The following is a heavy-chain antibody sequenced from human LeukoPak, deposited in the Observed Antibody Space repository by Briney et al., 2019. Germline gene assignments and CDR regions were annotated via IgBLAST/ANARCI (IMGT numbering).Heavy chain of an antibody. CDR3: AGGGASSPRTFFDY. CDR2: IWHDGSNK. V-gene: IGHV3-33*01. D-gene: IGHD2-15*01. Sequence: PGGSLRLSCAAPGFTFTNYVMHWIRQAPGRGLEWVAVIWHDGSNKYYGDSVKGRFAISRDNSESTLFLQMNSLRAEDTAVYYCAGGGASSPRTFFDYWGQGTLVTVSS. CDR1: GFTFTNYV. J-gene: IGHJ4*02.